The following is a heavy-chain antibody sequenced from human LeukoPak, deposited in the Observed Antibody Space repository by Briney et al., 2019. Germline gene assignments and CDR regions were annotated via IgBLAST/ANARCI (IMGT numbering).Heavy chain of an antibody. CDR1: GFTFSSYA. Sequence: GGSLRLSCAASGFTFSSYAMSWVRQAPGKGLEWVSAISGSGGSTYYADSVKGRFTISRENSKNTLYLQMNSLRAEETAVYYCARAVVRDYVWGSYAYWGQGTLVTVSS. CDR3: ARAVVRDYVWGSYAY. CDR2: ISGSGGST. D-gene: IGHD3-16*01. J-gene: IGHJ4*02. V-gene: IGHV3-23*01.